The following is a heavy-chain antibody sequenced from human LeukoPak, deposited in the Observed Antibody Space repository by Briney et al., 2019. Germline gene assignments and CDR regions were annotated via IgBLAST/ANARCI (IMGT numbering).Heavy chain of an antibody. D-gene: IGHD6-13*01. CDR1: GGSISSGGYS. Sequence: SETLSLTCAVSGGSISSGGYSWSWNRQPPGKGLEWIGYIYHSGSTYYNPSLKSRVTISVDRSKNQFSLKLSSVTAADTAVYYCARLVAATGNFDYWGQGTLVTVSS. J-gene: IGHJ4*02. CDR3: ARLVAATGNFDY. V-gene: IGHV4-30-2*01. CDR2: IYHSGST.